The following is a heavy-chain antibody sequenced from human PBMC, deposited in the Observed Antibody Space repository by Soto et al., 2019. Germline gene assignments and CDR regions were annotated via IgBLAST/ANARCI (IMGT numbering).Heavy chain of an antibody. CDR1: GYTFTSYG. CDR2: ISAYNGNT. Sequence: QVQLVQSGAEVKKPGASVKVSCKASGYTFTSYGISWVRQAPGQGLEWMGWISAYNGNTNYAQKLQGRVTMTTDTSASTAYMELRSLRSDDTAVYYCARDLFVSWGGLGAAGAWFDPWGQGTLVTVSS. CDR3: ARDLFVSWGGLGAAGAWFDP. D-gene: IGHD3-16*01. J-gene: IGHJ5*02. V-gene: IGHV1-18*01.